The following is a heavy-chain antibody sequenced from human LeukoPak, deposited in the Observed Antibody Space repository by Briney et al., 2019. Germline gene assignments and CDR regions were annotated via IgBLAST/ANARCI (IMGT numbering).Heavy chain of an antibody. CDR2: IIPIFGTA. D-gene: IGHD3-10*01. Sequence: ASVKVSCKASGGTFSSYAISWVRQAPGQGLEWMGGIIPIFGTANYAQKFQGRVTITADESTSTAYMELSSLRSEDTAVYYRARDYYGSGSYYNAVDYWGQGTLVTVSS. CDR1: GGTFSSYA. CDR3: ARDYYGSGSYYNAVDY. V-gene: IGHV1-69*13. J-gene: IGHJ4*02.